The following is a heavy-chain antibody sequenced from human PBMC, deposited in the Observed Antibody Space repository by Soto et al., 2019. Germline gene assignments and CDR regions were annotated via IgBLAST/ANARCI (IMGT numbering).Heavy chain of an antibody. J-gene: IGHJ3*02. CDR3: ARASKGSGYSPHAFDI. CDR1: GFAVSSNY. Sequence: ESGGGLIQPGGSLRLSCAASGFAVSSNYMSWVRQAPGKGLEWVSLIYTVGTTYYADSVKGRFTISRDNSKNTLYLQMNSLRAEDTAVYYCARASKGSGYSPHAFDIWGQGTMVTVSS. V-gene: IGHV3-53*01. CDR2: IYTVGTT. D-gene: IGHD3-22*01.